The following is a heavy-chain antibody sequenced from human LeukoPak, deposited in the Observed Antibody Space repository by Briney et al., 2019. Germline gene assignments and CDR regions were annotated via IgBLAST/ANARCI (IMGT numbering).Heavy chain of an antibody. J-gene: IGHJ4*02. CDR1: GFTFSSYW. CDR2: IKQDGSEK. Sequence: PGGSLRLSCAASGFTFSSYWMSWVRQAPGKGLEWVANIKQDGSEKYYADSVKGRFTISRDNAKNSLYLQMNSLRAEDTAVYYCARDGSVGATGIWGQGTLVTVSS. D-gene: IGHD1-26*01. CDR3: ARDGSVGATGI. V-gene: IGHV3-7*01.